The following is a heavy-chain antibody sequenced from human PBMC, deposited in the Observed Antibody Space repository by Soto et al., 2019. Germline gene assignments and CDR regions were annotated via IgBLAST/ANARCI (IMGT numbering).Heavy chain of an antibody. CDR3: ARGVLY. J-gene: IGHJ4*02. CDR2: IYYSGTT. Sequence: SETLSLTCTVSGGSISRSTYYWVWIRHPPGKGLEWIGSIYYSGTTYYNPSLESRVTISVDTSENQFSLNVRSVTATDTAVYFCARGVLYWGQGTLVTVSS. V-gene: IGHV4-39*01. D-gene: IGHD1-1*01. CDR1: GGSISRSTYY.